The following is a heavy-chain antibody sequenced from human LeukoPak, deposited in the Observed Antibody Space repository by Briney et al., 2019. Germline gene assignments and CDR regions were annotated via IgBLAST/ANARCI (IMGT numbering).Heavy chain of an antibody. Sequence: GSLRLSCAASGFTFSNYWMSWVRQAPGKGLEWVANIKQDGSEKYYVDSVKGRFTISRDNAKNSLYLQMNSLRAEDTAVYYCARDTWYFDLWGRGTLVTVSS. V-gene: IGHV3-7*01. CDR2: IKQDGSEK. CDR1: GFTFSNYW. CDR3: ARDTWYFDL. J-gene: IGHJ2*01.